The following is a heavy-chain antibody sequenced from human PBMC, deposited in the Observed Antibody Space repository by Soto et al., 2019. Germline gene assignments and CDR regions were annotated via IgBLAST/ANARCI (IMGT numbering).Heavy chain of an antibody. CDR1: GDSISSYY. D-gene: IGHD3-10*01. CDR3: ASVGELPVWFDP. V-gene: IGHV4-59*13. Sequence: QVQLQESGPGLVKPSETLSLTCTVSGDSISSYYWSWIRQPPGKGLEWVGYISYTGSTIYNPSLESRATISLDTSKNQVSLSLSSVTVADTAMYYCASVGELPVWFDPWGRGTLVTVSS. CDR2: ISYTGST. J-gene: IGHJ5*02.